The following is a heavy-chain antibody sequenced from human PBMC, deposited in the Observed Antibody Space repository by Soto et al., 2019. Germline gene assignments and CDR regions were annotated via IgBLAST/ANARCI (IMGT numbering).Heavy chain of an antibody. V-gene: IGHV3-23*01. CDR3: AKSYGNTWEHYYLDY. D-gene: IGHD1-26*01. J-gene: IGHJ4*02. Sequence: VHLLESGGGLVQPGGSLRLSCAASGFTFSAYSLSWVRQAPGKGLQWVSGISGLGGSRYYADSVKGRFTISRDNSKNPLYLQMDSLRVEDTAVYYSAKSYGNTWEHYYLDYRGQGTLLTVSS. CDR1: GFTFSAYS. CDR2: ISGLGGSR.